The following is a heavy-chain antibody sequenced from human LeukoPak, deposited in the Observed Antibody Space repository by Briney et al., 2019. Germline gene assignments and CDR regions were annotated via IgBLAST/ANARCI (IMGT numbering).Heavy chain of an antibody. CDR3: AKESSSTWSIWELAY. D-gene: IGHD6-13*01. CDR1: GFTFSSYA. J-gene: IGHJ4*02. CDR2: ISGTGGST. Sequence: GGSLRLSCAASGFTFSSYAMSWVRQAPGKGLEWVSGISGTGGSTSYADSVKGRFTISRDNSKNTLYLQMSSLRAEDTALYYCAKESSSTWSIWELAYWGQGTLVTVSS. V-gene: IGHV3-23*01.